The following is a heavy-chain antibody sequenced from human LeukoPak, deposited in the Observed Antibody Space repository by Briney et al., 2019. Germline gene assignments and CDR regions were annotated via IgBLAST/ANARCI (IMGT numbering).Heavy chain of an antibody. Sequence: GGSLRLSCAVSGFTFSDYYMSWIRQAPGKGLEWVSAISGSGGSTYYADSVKGRFTISRDNSKNTLYLQMNSLRAEDTAVYYCAKVQQLVGPYYFDYWGQGTLVTVSS. D-gene: IGHD6-13*01. CDR3: AKVQQLVGPYYFDY. CDR1: GFTFSDYY. CDR2: ISGSGGST. J-gene: IGHJ4*02. V-gene: IGHV3-23*01.